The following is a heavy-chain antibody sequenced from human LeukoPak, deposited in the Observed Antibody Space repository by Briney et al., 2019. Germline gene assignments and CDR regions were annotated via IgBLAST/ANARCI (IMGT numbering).Heavy chain of an antibody. D-gene: IGHD5-18*01. V-gene: IGHV3-74*01. CDR2: INSDGSST. CDR3: ARDVDTATDLDY. J-gene: IGHJ4*02. CDR1: GFTFSSYW. Sequence: PGGSLRLSCAASGFTFSSYWMHWVRQAPGTGLLWVSRINSDGSSTSYADSVKGRFTISRDNAKNTLYLQMNSLRAEDTAVYYCARDVDTATDLDYWGQGTLVTVSS.